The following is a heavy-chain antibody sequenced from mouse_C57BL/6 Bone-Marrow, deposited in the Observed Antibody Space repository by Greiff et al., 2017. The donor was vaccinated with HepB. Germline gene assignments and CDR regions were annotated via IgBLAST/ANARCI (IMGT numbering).Heavy chain of an antibody. CDR3: TRDRFDYYFDY. J-gene: IGHJ2*01. Sequence: DVMLVESGGDLVKPGGSLKLSCAASGFTFSTSGMSWVRQTPDRRLEWVATIITGGTYTYYADSVRGRFTISKDSAKNTLFLLMSSLKSEDSAIYYCTRDRFDYYFDYWGQGTTLTVSS. D-gene: IGHD2-14*01. CDR1: GFTFSTSG. V-gene: IGHV5-6*02. CDR2: IITGGTYT.